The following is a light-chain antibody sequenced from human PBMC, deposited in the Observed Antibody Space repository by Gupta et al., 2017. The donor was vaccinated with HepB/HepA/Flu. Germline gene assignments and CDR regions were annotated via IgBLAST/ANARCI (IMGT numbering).Light chain of an antibody. CDR2: VTF. CDR3: QQRNNWPLFT. V-gene: IGKV3-11*01. Sequence: IVLTQPPATLSLSPGERATLAYRASQSISTYVARYQQRPGQAPRLLIYVTFNRAPGSPARFSGSGSGTDFTHTISSLGPQDFAVYYCQQRNNWPLFTFGHGTKVDI. J-gene: IGKJ3*01. CDR1: QSISTY.